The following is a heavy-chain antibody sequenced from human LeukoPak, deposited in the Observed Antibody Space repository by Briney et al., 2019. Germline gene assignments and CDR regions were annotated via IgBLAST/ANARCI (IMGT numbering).Heavy chain of an antibody. CDR3: ARESGSSTTRSFDY. CDR2: IYTSGSS. CDR1: GDSISSYY. V-gene: IGHV4-4*07. Sequence: NTSETLSLTCTVSGDSISSYYWSWVRRPAGKGLEWIGRIYTSGSSNYNPSLKTRVTMSVDTSKNQFSLKLTSVTAADTAVYYCARESGSSTTRSFDYWGQGTLVTVSS. J-gene: IGHJ4*02. D-gene: IGHD1-26*01.